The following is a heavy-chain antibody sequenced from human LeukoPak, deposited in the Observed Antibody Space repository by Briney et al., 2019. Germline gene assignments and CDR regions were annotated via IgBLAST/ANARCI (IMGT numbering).Heavy chain of an antibody. J-gene: IGHJ4*02. CDR3: AKALGGSGTYYHTKYDY. V-gene: IGHV3-23*01. CDR1: GLTLSNYA. CDR2: ISGSGDTT. Sequence: PGGSLRLSCAASGLTLSNYAMSWVRQAPGKGLEWVSSISGSGDTTYYADSVKGRFTISRDNSKNTLYMQMNSLRAEDTALYYCAKALGGSGTYYHTKYDYWGQGTLGNVS. D-gene: IGHD3-10*01.